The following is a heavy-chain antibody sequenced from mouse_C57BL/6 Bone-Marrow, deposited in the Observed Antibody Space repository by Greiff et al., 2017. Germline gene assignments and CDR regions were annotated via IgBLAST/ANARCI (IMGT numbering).Heavy chain of an antibody. CDR1: GFNIKDDY. J-gene: IGHJ2*01. V-gene: IGHV14-4*01. CDR3: TTDSSGYGY. Sequence: VQLQQSGAELVRPGASVKLSCTASGFNIKDDYMHWVKQRPEQGLEWIGWIDPENGDTEYASKFQGKATITADTSSNTAYLQLSSLTSEDTAGYYCTTDSSGYGYWGQGTTLTVSS. CDR2: IDPENGDT. D-gene: IGHD3-2*02.